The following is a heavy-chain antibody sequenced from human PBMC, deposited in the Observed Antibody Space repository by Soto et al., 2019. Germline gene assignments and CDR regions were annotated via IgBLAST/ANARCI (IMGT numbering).Heavy chain of an antibody. V-gene: IGHV1-69*08. CDR1: GGTFSSYT. CDR2: IIPILDIA. J-gene: IGHJ4*02. D-gene: IGHD1-26*01. CDR3: ATDLGVEWELPLDY. Sequence: QVQLVQSGAEVKKPGSSVKVSCKASGGTFSSYTISWVRQAPGQGLEWMGRIIPILDIANYAQNFQGRITITADKSTSTAYVELSSLRSDDTAVYYCATDLGVEWELPLDYWGQGSLVTVSS.